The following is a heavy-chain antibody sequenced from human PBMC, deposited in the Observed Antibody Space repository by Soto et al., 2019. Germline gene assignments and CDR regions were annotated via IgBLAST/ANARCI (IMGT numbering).Heavy chain of an antibody. D-gene: IGHD5-12*01. V-gene: IGHV4-61*08. Sequence: SEALALTCTFSGGSISSGGYYWSVIRQHPGKGLGWIGYIYYSGSTNYNPWRKSRVTRSVATSNNQFSLKLSSVTAADTAVYYCARGGDGYKPSFDYWGQGTLVTVSS. CDR2: IYYSGST. CDR3: ARGGDGYKPSFDY. CDR1: GGSISSGGYY. J-gene: IGHJ4*02.